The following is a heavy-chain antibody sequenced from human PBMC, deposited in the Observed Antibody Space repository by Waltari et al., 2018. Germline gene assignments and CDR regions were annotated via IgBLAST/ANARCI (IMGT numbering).Heavy chain of an antibody. CDR1: GGSISSGDYY. Sequence: QVQLQESGPGLVKPSQTLSLTCTVSGGSISSGDYYWSWIRQPPGKGLEWIGYIYYSGSTYYNPSLKSRVTISVDTSKNQFSLKLSSVTAADTAVYYCARIRPVMITFGGVFPPTDWGQGTLVTVSS. D-gene: IGHD3-16*01. J-gene: IGHJ4*02. CDR3: ARIRPVMITFGGVFPPTD. V-gene: IGHV4-30-4*08. CDR2: IYYSGST.